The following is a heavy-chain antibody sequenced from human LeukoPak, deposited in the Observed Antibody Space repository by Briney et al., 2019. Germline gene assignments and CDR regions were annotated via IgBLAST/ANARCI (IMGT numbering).Heavy chain of an antibody. CDR2: INYSGST. CDR3: ARRRFVRGPDVVNPFDY. CDR1: GGSISSTFYY. J-gene: IGHJ4*02. D-gene: IGHD2-8*01. Sequence: SETLSLTCTVSGGSISSTFYYWGWIRQPPGKGLEWIGSINYSGSTYYNPSLKSRVTISVDTSKNQFSLKLSSVTAADTAVYYCARRRFVRGPDVVNPFDYWGQGILVTVSS. V-gene: IGHV4-39*01.